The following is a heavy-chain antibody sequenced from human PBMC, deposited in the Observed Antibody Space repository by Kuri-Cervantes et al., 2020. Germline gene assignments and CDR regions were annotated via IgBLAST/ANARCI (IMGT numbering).Heavy chain of an antibody. Sequence: GESLKISCAASGFTFSDYYMSWIRQAPGKGLEWVSYISSSGSTIYYADSVKGRFTISRDNAKNSLYLQMNSLRAEDTAVYYCARATLAGSFSGMDVWGQGTTVTDSS. CDR3: ARATLAGSFSGMDV. CDR2: ISSSGSTI. V-gene: IGHV3-11*01. J-gene: IGHJ6*02. D-gene: IGHD3-10*01. CDR1: GFTFSDYY.